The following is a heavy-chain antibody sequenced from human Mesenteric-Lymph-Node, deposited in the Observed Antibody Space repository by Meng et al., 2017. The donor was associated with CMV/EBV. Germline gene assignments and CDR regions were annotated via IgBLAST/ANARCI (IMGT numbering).Heavy chain of an antibody. CDR3: AREQGGGSSY. CDR2: ISSSSSYI. V-gene: IGHV3-21*01. CDR1: GLIFSSYS. J-gene: IGHJ4*02. Sequence: GGSLRLSCAASGLIFSSYSMNWVRQAPGKGLEWVSSISSSSSYIYYADSVKGRFTISRDNAKNSLYLQMNSLRAEDTAVYYCAREQGGGSSYWGQGTLVTVSS. D-gene: IGHD1-26*01.